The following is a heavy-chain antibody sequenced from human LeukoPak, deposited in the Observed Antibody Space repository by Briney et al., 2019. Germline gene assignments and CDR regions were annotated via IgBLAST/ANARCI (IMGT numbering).Heavy chain of an antibody. CDR3: ARDGIFDF. CDR1: GFTFGTYS. Sequence: GGSLRLSCAASGFTFGTYSMHWVRQAPGKGLEWVSSIRSGGTYINYADSVKGRFTISRDDAKNSLYLQMNSLRAEDTAVYYCARDGIFDFWGQGTLVTVSS. CDR2: IRSGGTYI. J-gene: IGHJ4*02. V-gene: IGHV3-21*01.